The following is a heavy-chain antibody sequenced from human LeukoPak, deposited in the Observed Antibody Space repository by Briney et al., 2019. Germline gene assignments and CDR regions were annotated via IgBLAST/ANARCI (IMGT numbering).Heavy chain of an antibody. V-gene: IGHV1-24*01. J-gene: IGHJ4*02. CDR3: ATVSRGYYDSSGYPFDY. CDR2: FDSEDGET. CDR1: GYTLTELA. D-gene: IGHD3-22*01. Sequence: GASVKVSCKVSGYTLTELAMHWVRQAPGKGIERMGGFDSEDGETIYAQKFQGRVTMTEDTSTDTAYMELSSLRSEDTAVYYCATVSRGYYDSSGYPFDYWGQGTLVTVSS.